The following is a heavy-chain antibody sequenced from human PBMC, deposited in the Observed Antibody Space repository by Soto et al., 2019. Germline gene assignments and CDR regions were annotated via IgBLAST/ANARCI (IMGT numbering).Heavy chain of an antibody. CDR2: IYGVGDR. CDR3: AHRHYYGSENRGMDV. CDR1: GFSLTESGVG. Sequence: QITLKEYGPTLVKPTQTLTLTCTFSGFSLTESGVGVGWIRQPPGTTLERIALIYGVGDRRYSPSQKSRLTIPGDTSKNQGVLTMTDMDREDTATYYCAHRHYYGSENRGMDVWGQGTKVTVSS. V-gene: IGHV2-5*02. J-gene: IGHJ6*02. D-gene: IGHD3-10*01.